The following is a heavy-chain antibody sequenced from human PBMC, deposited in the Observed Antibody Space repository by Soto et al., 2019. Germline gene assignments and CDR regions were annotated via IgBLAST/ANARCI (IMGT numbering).Heavy chain of an antibody. CDR1: GFTFSANA. CDR2: IAYDGTIK. J-gene: IGHJ4*02. CDR3: ARDKIKGAPDYPDS. Sequence: QEQLVESGGDVVQPGRSLTLSCAASGFTFSANAMHWVRQAPGKGLEWVAVIAYDGTIKIYRDSVKGRFTISRDDSKSTLYLQMNSLRPEYTAVYYCARDKIKGAPDYPDSWGQGTLVTVSS. D-gene: IGHD5-12*01. V-gene: IGHV3-30-3*01.